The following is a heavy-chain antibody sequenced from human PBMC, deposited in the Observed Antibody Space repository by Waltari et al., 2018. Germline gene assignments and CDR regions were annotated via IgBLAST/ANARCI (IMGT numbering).Heavy chain of an antibody. D-gene: IGHD6-6*01. J-gene: IGHJ5*02. CDR3: ARLVASRWFDP. CDR1: GYTFAPQW. V-gene: IGHV5-51*01. Sequence: EVQLIQSGGEGRKPGDYLKISCQGFGYTFAPQWIAWVREKPGEGLEWMGSIYPGDSDTQYSPSFEGHVTISADRSVNTAYLQWASLQASDSAIYYCARLVASRWFDPWGQGTLVTVSS. CDR2: IYPGDSDT.